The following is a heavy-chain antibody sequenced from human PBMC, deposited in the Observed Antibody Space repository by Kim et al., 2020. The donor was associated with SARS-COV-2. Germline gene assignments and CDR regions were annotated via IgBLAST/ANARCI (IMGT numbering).Heavy chain of an antibody. V-gene: IGHV1-8*01. Sequence: PNRGNTGYAQKFQGRVAMTRNTSITTAYMELSNLTSEDTAVYYCARKWEYWGQGALVTVSS. CDR2: PNRGNT. CDR3: ARKWEY. J-gene: IGHJ4*02. D-gene: IGHD1-26*01.